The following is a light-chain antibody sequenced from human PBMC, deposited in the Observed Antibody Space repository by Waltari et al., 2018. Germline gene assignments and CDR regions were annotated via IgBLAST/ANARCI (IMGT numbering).Light chain of an antibody. CDR2: DNS. V-gene: IGLV1-40*01. J-gene: IGLJ2*01. Sequence: QSVLTQPPSVSGAPGQRVTISCPGSSSNIGAGYDVHWYQQLPGTAPKLLIYDNSNRPSGVPDRVSGSKSGTSASLAITGLQAEDEADYYCQSYDSSLSAHVVFGGGTKLTVL. CDR3: QSYDSSLSAHVV. CDR1: SSNIGAGYD.